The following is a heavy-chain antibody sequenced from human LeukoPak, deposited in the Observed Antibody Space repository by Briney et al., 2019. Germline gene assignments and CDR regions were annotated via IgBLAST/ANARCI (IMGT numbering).Heavy chain of an antibody. D-gene: IGHD3-10*01. V-gene: IGHV4-4*07. CDR3: ARDKYYGSGSYGKYNWFDP. CDR1: GGSISSHY. J-gene: IGHJ5*02. Sequence: SETLSLTCTVSGGSISSHYWRWIRQPAGKGLEWIGHVYTFGITNYNPSLKSRVTMSLDTSKKQFSPILSSVTAADTAVYYCARDKYYGSGSYGKYNWFDPWGQGTLLTVST. CDR2: VYTFGIT.